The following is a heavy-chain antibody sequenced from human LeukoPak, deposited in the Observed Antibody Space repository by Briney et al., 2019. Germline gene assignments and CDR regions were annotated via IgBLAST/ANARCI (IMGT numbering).Heavy chain of an antibody. CDR1: GGSISSGGYY. J-gene: IGHJ6*04. D-gene: IGHD3-10*01. CDR3: ARDLWFGELSYYGMDV. Sequence: SQTLSLTCTVSGGSISSGGYYWSWIRQHPRKGLEWVGYIYCSGSTYYNPSLKSRVTISVDTSKNQFSLKLSSVTAADTAVYYCARDLWFGELSYYGMDVWGKGTTVTVSS. CDR2: IYCSGST. V-gene: IGHV4-31*03.